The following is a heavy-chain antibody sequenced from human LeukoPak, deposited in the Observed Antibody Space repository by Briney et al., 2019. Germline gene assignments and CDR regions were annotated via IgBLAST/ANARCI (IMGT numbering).Heavy chain of an antibody. CDR3: ARDSDDTFDI. J-gene: IGHJ3*02. CDR2: TYYRSQWYY. CDR1: GDSVSRNSA. V-gene: IGHV6-1*01. Sequence: SQTLSLTCVISGDSVSRNSAWNWVRPSPSRGLEWLGRTYYRSQWYYDYAISVKGRITISPDTSRNQFSLHLNSVTSEDTAVYYCARDSDDTFDIWGQGTMVPVSS. D-gene: IGHD2-21*02.